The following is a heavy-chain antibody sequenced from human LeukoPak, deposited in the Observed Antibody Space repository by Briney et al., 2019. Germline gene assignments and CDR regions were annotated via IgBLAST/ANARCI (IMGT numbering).Heavy chain of an antibody. CDR3: ARLRRITIFGVEITYFDY. CDR2: IYYSGST. Sequence: PSETLSLTCTVSGGSISNYNWNWIRQPPGKGLEWIGYIYYSGSTNYNPSLKSRVTISVDTSKNQFSLKLSTVTAADTAVYYCARLRRITIFGVEITYFDYWGQGTLVTVSS. J-gene: IGHJ4*02. V-gene: IGHV4-59*01. D-gene: IGHD3-3*01. CDR1: GGSISNYN.